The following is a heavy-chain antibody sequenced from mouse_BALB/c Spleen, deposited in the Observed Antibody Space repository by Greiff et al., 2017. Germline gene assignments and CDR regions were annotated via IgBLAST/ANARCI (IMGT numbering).Heavy chain of an antibody. CDR3: ARENYYAMDY. CDR1: GFTFSSFG. J-gene: IGHJ4*01. V-gene: IGHV5-17*02. CDR2: ISSGSSTI. Sequence: EVNVVESGGGLVQPGGSRKLSCAASGFTFSSFGMHWVRQAPEKGLEWVAYISSGSSTIYYADTVKGRFTISRDNPKNTLFLQMTSLRSEDTAMYYCARENYYAMDYWGQGTSVTVSS.